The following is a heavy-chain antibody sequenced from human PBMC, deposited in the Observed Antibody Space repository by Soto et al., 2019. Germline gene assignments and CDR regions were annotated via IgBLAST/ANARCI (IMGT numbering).Heavy chain of an antibody. CDR1: GYTFTSYD. Sequence: ASVKVSCKASGYTFTSYDINWVRQATGQGLEWMGWMNPNSGNTGYAQKFQGRVTMTRNTSISTAYMELSSLRSEDTAVYYCATDYRWGTTVTTIDVFDIWGQGTMVSVSS. CDR3: ATDYRWGTTVTTIDVFDI. D-gene: IGHD4-17*01. CDR2: MNPNSGNT. J-gene: IGHJ3*02. V-gene: IGHV1-8*01.